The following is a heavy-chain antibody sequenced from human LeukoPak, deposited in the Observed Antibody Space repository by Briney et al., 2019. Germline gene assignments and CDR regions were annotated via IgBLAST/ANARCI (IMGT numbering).Heavy chain of an antibody. CDR2: ISSSSSTI. V-gene: IGHV3-48*04. Sequence: GGSLRLSCAASGFTFSSYSMNWVRQAPGKGLEWVSYISSSSSTIYYADSVKGRFTISRDNAKNSLYLQMNSLRAEDTAVYYCARDSRSRPYSYYYMDVWGEGTTVTVSS. CDR1: GFTFSSYS. CDR3: ARDSRSRPYSYYYMDV. J-gene: IGHJ6*03.